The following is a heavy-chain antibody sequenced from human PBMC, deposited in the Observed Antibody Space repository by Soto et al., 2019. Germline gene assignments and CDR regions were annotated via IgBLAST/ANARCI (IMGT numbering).Heavy chain of an antibody. J-gene: IGHJ4*02. CDR3: AKGPEYDILTGCDY. D-gene: IGHD3-9*01. CDR1: GFTFSLSA. V-gene: IGHV3-23*01. CDR2: ISGGGGST. Sequence: EVPLLESGGGFVQPGESLRLSCAASGFTFSLSAMSWVRQAPGRGLEWVSSISGGGGSTEYADSVKGRFTISRDSSKDTVHLQMNSLRAEDTAVYYCAKGPEYDILTGCDYWGQGALVTVSS.